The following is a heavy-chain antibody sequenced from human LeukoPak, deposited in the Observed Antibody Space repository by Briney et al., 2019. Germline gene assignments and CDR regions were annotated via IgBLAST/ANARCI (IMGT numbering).Heavy chain of an antibody. D-gene: IGHD3-9*01. CDR2: IYHSGST. CDR3: ARGGMARDILTGYYNYYGMDV. V-gene: IGHV4-30-2*01. J-gene: IGHJ6*02. CDR1: GGSISSGGYS. Sequence: SQTLSLTCTVSGGSISSGGYSWSWIRQPPGKGLEWIGYIYHSGSTYYNPSLKSRVTISVDRSKNQFSLKLSSVTAADTAVHYCARGGMARDILTGYYNYYGMDVWGQGTTVTVSS.